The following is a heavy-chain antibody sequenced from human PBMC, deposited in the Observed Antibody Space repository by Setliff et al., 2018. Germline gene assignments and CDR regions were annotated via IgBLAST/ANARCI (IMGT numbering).Heavy chain of an antibody. CDR3: ASLPYYDSSGYSLSYY. D-gene: IGHD3-22*01. Sequence: PSETLSLTCTVSGGSISSSCYYWGWIRQPPGKGLEWIGSIYYSGSTYYHPSLRSRVTISVDTSKNQFSLKLSSVTAADTAVYYCASLPYYDSSGYSLSYYWGQGTLVTVSS. V-gene: IGHV4-39*01. CDR1: GGSISSSCYY. CDR2: IYYSGST. J-gene: IGHJ4*02.